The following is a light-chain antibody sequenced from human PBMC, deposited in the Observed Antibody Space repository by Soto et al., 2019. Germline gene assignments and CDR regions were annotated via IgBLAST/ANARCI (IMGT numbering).Light chain of an antibody. V-gene: IGLV2-14*01. CDR3: SSYSTGGSYV. J-gene: IGLJ1*01. CDR2: DVS. Sequence: QSALTQPASVSGSPGQSIAISCTGTSSDVGGYNSVSWYQQHPGKASKLLIYDVSNRPSGVSDRFSGSKSGNTASLTISGLQAEDEADYYCSSYSTGGSYVFGTGTKLTVL. CDR1: SSDVGGYNS.